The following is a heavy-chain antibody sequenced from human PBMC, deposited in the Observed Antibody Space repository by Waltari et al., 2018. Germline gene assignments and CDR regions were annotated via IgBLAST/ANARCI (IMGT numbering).Heavy chain of an antibody. J-gene: IGHJ4*02. CDR3: AKDVSYGGTPLPHYFDY. Sequence: EVQLVQSGAEVKKPGESLKISCAASGFTFDDYAMHWVRQAPGKGLEWVSGISWNSGSIGYADSVKGRFTISRDNAKNSLYLQMNSLRAEDTALYYCAKDVSYGGTPLPHYFDYWGQGTLVTVSS. D-gene: IGHD4-17*01. CDR2: ISWNSGSI. CDR1: GFTFDDYA. V-gene: IGHV3-9*01.